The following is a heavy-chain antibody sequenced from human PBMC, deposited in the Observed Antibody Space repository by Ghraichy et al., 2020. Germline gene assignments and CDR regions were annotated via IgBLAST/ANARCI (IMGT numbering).Heavy chain of an antibody. CDR2: IYSGGST. J-gene: IGHJ4*02. D-gene: IGHD4-17*01. CDR1: GFTVSSNY. Sequence: GGSLRLSCAASGFTVSSNYMSWVRQAPGKGLEWVSVIYSGGSTYYADSVKGRFTISRDNSKNTLYLQMNSLRAEDTAVYYCARGGLATTIPFDYWGQGTLVTVSS. CDR3: ARGGLATTIPFDY. V-gene: IGHV3-53*01.